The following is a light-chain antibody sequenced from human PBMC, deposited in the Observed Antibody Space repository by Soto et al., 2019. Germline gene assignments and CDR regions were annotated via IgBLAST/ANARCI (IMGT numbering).Light chain of an antibody. Sequence: EIVLTQSPGTLSLSPGERANLSCRASQSVSSNYLAWCQQKPGQAPRLLIYAASSRATGIPDRFSGSGSGTDFTLTISRLEPEDFAVYYCQQYGNSPWTFGQGTKVDIK. CDR1: QSVSSNY. CDR3: QQYGNSPWT. V-gene: IGKV3-20*01. CDR2: AAS. J-gene: IGKJ1*01.